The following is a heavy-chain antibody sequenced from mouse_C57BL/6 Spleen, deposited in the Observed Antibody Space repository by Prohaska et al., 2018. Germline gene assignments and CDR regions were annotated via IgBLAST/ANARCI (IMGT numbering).Heavy chain of an antibody. CDR3: TRSNYYGRSPSYFDV. CDR2: IDPETGGT. D-gene: IGHD1-1*01. J-gene: IGHJ1*03. Sequence: PVHGLEWIGAIDPETGGTAYNQKFKGKAILTADKSSSTAYMELRSLTSEDSAVYYCTRSNYYGRSPSYFDVWGTGTTATVSS. V-gene: IGHV1-15*01.